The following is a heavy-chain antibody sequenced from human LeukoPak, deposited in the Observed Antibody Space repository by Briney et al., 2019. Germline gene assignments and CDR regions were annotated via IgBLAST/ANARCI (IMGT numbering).Heavy chain of an antibody. CDR1: GGSISSYY. V-gene: IGHV4-59*12. CDR2: IYYSGST. Sequence: SETLSLTCTVSGGSISSYYWSWIRQPPGKGLEWIGYIYYSGSTNYNPSLKSRVTISVDTSKNQFSLKLSSVTAADTAVYYCARDTPNYYYDSSGVFDYWGQGTLVTVSS. CDR3: ARDTPNYYYDSSGVFDY. D-gene: IGHD3-22*01. J-gene: IGHJ4*02.